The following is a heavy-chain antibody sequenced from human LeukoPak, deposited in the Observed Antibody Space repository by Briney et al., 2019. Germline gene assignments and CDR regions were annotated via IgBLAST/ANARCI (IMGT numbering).Heavy chain of an antibody. Sequence: GGSLRLSCAASGFTFSTYAMNWVRQAPGKGLEWVLVIYTGGSTDYADSVKGRFTISRDNSKNTLYLQMNSLRAEDTAVYYCARGARAATGYYYYYMDVWGKGTTVTVSS. CDR3: ARGARAATGYYYYYMDV. J-gene: IGHJ6*03. V-gene: IGHV3-53*01. CDR1: GFTFSTYA. D-gene: IGHD2-15*01. CDR2: IYTGGST.